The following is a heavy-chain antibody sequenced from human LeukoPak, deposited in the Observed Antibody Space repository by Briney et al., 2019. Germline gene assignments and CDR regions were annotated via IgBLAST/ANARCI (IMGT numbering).Heavy chain of an antibody. CDR2: ISAYNGNT. Sequence: GASVKVSCKASGYTFTSYSISWVRQAPGQGLEWMGWISAYNGNTICAQKVKGRVTMTTDTSTSTAYMELRSLKSDDTAVYYCARASYCSGGSCYSDYWGQGTLVTVSS. D-gene: IGHD2-15*01. J-gene: IGHJ4*02. CDR1: GYTFTSYS. V-gene: IGHV1-18*01. CDR3: ARASYCSGGSCYSDY.